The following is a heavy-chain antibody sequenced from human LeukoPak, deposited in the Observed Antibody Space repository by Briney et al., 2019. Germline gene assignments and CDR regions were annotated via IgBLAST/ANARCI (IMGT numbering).Heavy chain of an antibody. CDR1: GGSFSGYY. V-gene: IGHV4-34*01. Sequence: PSETLSLTCAVYGGSFSGYYWSWIRQPPGKGLEWIGEINHSGSTNYNPSLKSRVTISVDTSKNQFSLKLSSVTAADTAVYYCARDAYCGGDCHEEDYYFDYWGQGTLVTVSS. J-gene: IGHJ4*02. D-gene: IGHD2-21*01. CDR3: ARDAYCGGDCHEEDYYFDY. CDR2: INHSGST.